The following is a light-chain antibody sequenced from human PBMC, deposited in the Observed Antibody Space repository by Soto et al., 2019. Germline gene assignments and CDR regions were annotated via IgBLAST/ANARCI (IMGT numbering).Light chain of an antibody. CDR2: AAS. V-gene: IGKV1-5*01. J-gene: IGKJ1*01. CDR1: QTISTW. Sequence: DIQVTQSPPTLSASVGDRVTITCRASQTISTWMAWYQQKPGKAPKLLIFAASGLESGVPSTFSGSGSGTEFTLTISSVQPDDFATYFCQHYDTFSWTFGQGTKVDIK. CDR3: QHYDTFSWT.